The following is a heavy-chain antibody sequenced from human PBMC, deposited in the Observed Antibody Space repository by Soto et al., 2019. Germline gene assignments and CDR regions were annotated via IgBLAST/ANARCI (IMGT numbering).Heavy chain of an antibody. CDR3: ARVVVPAARGYYYYGMDV. V-gene: IGHV1-2*02. J-gene: IGHJ6*02. CDR2: INPNSGGT. D-gene: IGHD2-2*01. Sequence: HWVQQAPGQGLEWMRWINPNSGGTNYAQKFQGRVTMTRDTSISTAYMELSRLRSDDTAVYYGARVVVPAARGYYYYGMDVWGQGTTVTVSS.